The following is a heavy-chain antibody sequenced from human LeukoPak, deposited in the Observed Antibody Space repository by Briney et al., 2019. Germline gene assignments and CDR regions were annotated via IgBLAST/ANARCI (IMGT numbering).Heavy chain of an antibody. CDR1: GGSISSSSYY. J-gene: IGHJ5*02. V-gene: IGHV4-39*07. CDR2: IYYSGST. Sequence: SETLSLTCTVSGGSISSSSYYWGWIRQPPGKGLEWIGSIYYSGSTYYNPSLKSRVTISVDTSKNQFSLKLSSVTAADTAFYYCVRGVPSAVLISWGQGTLVTVSS. CDR3: VRGVPSAVLIS.